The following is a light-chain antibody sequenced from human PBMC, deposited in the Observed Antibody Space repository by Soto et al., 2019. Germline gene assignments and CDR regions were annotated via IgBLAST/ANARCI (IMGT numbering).Light chain of an antibody. CDR2: GTF. V-gene: IGKV1-9*01. J-gene: IGKJ3*01. CDR3: QHLNNYPPFT. Sequence: IQLTQSPSSLSASVGDRVSITCRASQDIKTYLAWYQQKQGKAPKLLISGTFTLQSGVPSRFNGSGSGTDFTLTISRLPPEAFATYYCQHLNNYPPFTFGPGTKVDLE. CDR1: QDIKTY.